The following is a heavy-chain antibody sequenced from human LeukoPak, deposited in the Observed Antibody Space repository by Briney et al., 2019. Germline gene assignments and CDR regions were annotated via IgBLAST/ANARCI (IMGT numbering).Heavy chain of an antibody. D-gene: IGHD3-10*01. V-gene: IGHV4-39*01. CDR3: ASPSKLVLSRGAFDI. J-gene: IGHJ3*02. CDR2: IYFSET. CDR1: GASFSDTTYY. Sequence: SETLSLTCTVSGASFSDTTYYWALFRQPPGKGLEWIASIYFSETKYNPSLKSRITISGDTSKNQFSLKLTSVTATDTAVYYCASPSKLVLSRGAFDIWGQGTMVTVSA.